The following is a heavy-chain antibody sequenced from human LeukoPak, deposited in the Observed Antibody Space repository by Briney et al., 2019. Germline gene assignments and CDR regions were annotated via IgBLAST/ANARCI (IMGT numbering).Heavy chain of an antibody. CDR3: ASPYCSSTSCYIGY. CDR2: INHSGST. J-gene: IGHJ4*02. CDR1: GGSFSGYY. V-gene: IGHV4-34*01. D-gene: IGHD2-2*02. Sequence: PSETLSLTCAVYGGSFSGYYWSWIRQPPGKGLEWIGEINHSGSTNYNPSLKSRVTISVDTSKNQFSLKLSSVTAADTAVYYCASPYCSSTSCYIGYWGQGTLVTVSS.